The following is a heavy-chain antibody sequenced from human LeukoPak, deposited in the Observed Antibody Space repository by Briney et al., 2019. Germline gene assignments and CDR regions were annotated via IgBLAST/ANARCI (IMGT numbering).Heavy chain of an antibody. CDR2: FDPEDGET. J-gene: IGHJ6*03. Sequence: GASVKVSCKVSGYTLTELSMYWVRQAPGKGLEWMGGFDPEDGETIYAPKFQGRVTMTEDTSTDTAYMELSSLRPEDTAVYYCATRDCSGGSCYGAYYYYMDVWGKGTTVTISS. D-gene: IGHD2-15*01. CDR3: ATRDCSGGSCYGAYYYYMDV. V-gene: IGHV1-24*01. CDR1: GYTLTELS.